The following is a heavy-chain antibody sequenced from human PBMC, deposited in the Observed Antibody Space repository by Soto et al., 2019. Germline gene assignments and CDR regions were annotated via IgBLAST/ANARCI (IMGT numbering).Heavy chain of an antibody. J-gene: IGHJ5*02. CDR1: GYTFTAYY. Sequence: QVQLVQSGAEVKKPGASVKVSCKASGYTFTAYYMHWVRQAPGQGLEWMGWINPNSGGTYHAQNFQGRVTMTRDTPTTTASRELASLRSDDTAVYYCARGGGRGYNELDPWGHGTLVIVSS. CDR2: INPNSGGT. D-gene: IGHD5-12*01. V-gene: IGHV1-2*02. CDR3: ARGGGRGYNELDP.